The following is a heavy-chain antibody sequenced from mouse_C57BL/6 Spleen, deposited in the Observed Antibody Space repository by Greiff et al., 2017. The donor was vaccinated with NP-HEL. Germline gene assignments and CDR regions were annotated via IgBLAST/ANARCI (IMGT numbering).Heavy chain of an antibody. CDR3: ARSEITTVVDY. D-gene: IGHD1-1*01. J-gene: IGHJ2*01. Sequence: QVQLQHPGAELVMPGASVKLSCKASGYTFTSYWMHWVKQRPGQGLEWIGEIDPSDSYTNYNQKFKGKSTLTVDKSSSTAYMQLSSLTSEDSAVYYCARSEITTVVDYWGQGTTLTVSS. CDR2: IDPSDSYT. CDR1: GYTFTSYW. V-gene: IGHV1-69*01.